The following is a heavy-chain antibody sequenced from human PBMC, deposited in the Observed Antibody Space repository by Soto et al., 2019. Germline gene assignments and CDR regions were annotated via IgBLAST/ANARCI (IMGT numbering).Heavy chain of an antibody. Sequence: SETLSLTCTVSGGSISSGGYYWSWIRQHPGKGLEWIGYIYYSGSTYYNPSLKSRVTISVDTSKNQFSLKLSSVTAADTAVYYCARAGYDFWSGYFDYWGQGTLVTVSS. CDR2: IYYSGST. CDR3: ARAGYDFWSGYFDY. V-gene: IGHV4-31*03. D-gene: IGHD3-3*01. J-gene: IGHJ4*02. CDR1: GGSISSGGYY.